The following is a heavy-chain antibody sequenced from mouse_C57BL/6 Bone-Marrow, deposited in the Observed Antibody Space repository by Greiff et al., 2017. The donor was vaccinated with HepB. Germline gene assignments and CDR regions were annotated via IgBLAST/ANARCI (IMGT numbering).Heavy chain of an antibody. D-gene: IGHD1-1*01. CDR3: ARVLYYYGSSYDWFAY. V-gene: IGHV5-4*01. CDR1: GFTFSSYA. Sequence: EVQVVESGGGLVKPGGSLKLSCAASGFTFSSYAMSWVRQTPEKRLEWVATISDGGSYTYYPDNVKGRFTISRDNAKNNLYLQMSHLKSEDTAMYYCARVLYYYGSSYDWFAYWGQGTLVTVSA. J-gene: IGHJ3*01. CDR2: ISDGGSYT.